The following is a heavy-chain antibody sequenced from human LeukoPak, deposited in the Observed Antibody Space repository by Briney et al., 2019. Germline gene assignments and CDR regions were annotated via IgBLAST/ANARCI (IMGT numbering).Heavy chain of an antibody. Sequence: PSETLSLTCAVHGGSFSGYYWSWIRQPPGKGLEWIGEINHSGSTNYNPSLKSRVTISLDTSKNQFSLKLSSVTAADTAVYYCARRVLLWFGQRNWFDPWGQGTLVTVSS. CDR1: GGSFSGYY. D-gene: IGHD3-10*01. V-gene: IGHV4-34*01. CDR2: INHSGST. CDR3: ARRVLLWFGQRNWFDP. J-gene: IGHJ5*02.